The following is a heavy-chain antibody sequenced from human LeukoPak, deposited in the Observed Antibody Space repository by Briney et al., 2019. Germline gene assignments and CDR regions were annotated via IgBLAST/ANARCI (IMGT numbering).Heavy chain of an antibody. V-gene: IGHV3-23*01. Sequence: GGSLRLSCATFNTYAMAWDRQAPGKGLEWVAAISGTGTNTFYSDSVKGRFTISRDNSKNTLYLQMSSLRVEDTAVYYCALKAGLPAYDVWGQGTLVTVSS. CDR2: ISGTGTNT. CDR3: ALKAGLPAYDV. J-gene: IGHJ3*01. CDR1: FNTYA. D-gene: IGHD3-10*01.